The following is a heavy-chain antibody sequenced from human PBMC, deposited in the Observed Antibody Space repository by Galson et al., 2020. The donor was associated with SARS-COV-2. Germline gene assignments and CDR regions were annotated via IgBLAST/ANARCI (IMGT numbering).Heavy chain of an antibody. J-gene: IGHJ3*02. CDR1: GGSISSGGYY. CDR2: IHYSGST. Sequence: SETLSLTCTVSGGSISSGGYYWSWIRQHPGKGLEWIGYIHYSGSTYYNPSLKSRVTIPVDTSKNQFSLKLSSVTAADTAVYFCARASTIFGVVIDAFDIWGQGTMVTVSS. D-gene: IGHD3-3*01. CDR3: ARASTIFGVVIDAFDI. V-gene: IGHV4-31*03.